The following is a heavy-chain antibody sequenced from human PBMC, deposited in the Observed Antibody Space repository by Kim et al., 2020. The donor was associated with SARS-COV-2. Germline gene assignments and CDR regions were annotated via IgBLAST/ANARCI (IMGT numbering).Heavy chain of an antibody. Sequence: ADYVKGRFTISRDNSKNTLYLQMNSLRAEDTAVYYCARQGRYSSGWYFGYWGQGTLVTVSS. CDR3: ARQGRYSSGWYFGY. D-gene: IGHD6-19*01. V-gene: IGHV3-30*01. J-gene: IGHJ4*02.